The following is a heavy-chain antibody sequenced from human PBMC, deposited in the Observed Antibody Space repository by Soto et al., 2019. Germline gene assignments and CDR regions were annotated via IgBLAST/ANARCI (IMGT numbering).Heavy chain of an antibody. CDR2: ISYDGSNK. J-gene: IGHJ6*02. D-gene: IGHD6-19*01. CDR1: GFTFSSYA. Sequence: ESVGGVVQPGRSLRLSCAASGFTFSSYAVHWVRQAAGKGLEWVAVISYDGSNKYYADSVKGRFTISRYNSKNTLYLQMHSLRAEDTAVYYRTRDRSSSGGDYYFGMDVWGQGTTVTVSS. V-gene: IGHV3-30-3*01. CDR3: TRDRSSSGGDYYFGMDV.